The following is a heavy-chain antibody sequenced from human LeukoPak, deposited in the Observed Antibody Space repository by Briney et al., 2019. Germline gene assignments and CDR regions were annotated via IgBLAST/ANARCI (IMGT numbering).Heavy chain of an antibody. CDR1: GYTFTSYG. CDR2: ISGYNGKT. V-gene: IGHV1-18*04. D-gene: IGHD3-10*01. CDR3: GRVPHITMGRGEFDD. Sequence: ASVKVSCKASGYTFTSYGISWVRQAPGQGLEWMGWISGYNGKTYYAQRLQGRVTMTTDTSTSTSYMELRSLRSDDTAVYYCGRVPHITMGRGEFDDWGEGTLVTVSS. J-gene: IGHJ4*02.